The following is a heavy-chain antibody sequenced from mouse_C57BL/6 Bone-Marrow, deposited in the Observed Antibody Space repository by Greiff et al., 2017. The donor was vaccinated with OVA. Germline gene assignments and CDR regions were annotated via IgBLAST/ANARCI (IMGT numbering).Heavy chain of an antibody. J-gene: IGHJ3*01. Sequence: EVQGVESGGGLVQPGGSLKLSCAASGFTFSDYYMYWVRQTPEQRLEWVAYISNGGGSTYYPDTVKGRFTISRDNAKNTLYLQMSRLKSEDTAMYYCARKITTVEGFAYWGQGTLVTVSA. CDR3: ARKITTVEGFAY. CDR1: GFTFSDYY. D-gene: IGHD1-1*01. V-gene: IGHV5-12*01. CDR2: ISNGGGST.